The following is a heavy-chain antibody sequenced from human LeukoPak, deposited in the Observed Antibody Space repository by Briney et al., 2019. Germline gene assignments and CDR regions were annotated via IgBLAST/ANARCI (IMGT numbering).Heavy chain of an antibody. D-gene: IGHD6-19*01. J-gene: IGHJ6*02. Sequence: GASVKVSCKASGYTFTSYGISWVRQAPGQGLERMGWISAYNGNTNYAQKLQGRVTMTTDTSTSTAYMELRSLRSDDTAVYYCARDSSSGWYEEGYYYGMDVWGQGTTVTVSS. CDR1: GYTFTSYG. CDR2: ISAYNGNT. V-gene: IGHV1-18*01. CDR3: ARDSSSGWYEEGYYYGMDV.